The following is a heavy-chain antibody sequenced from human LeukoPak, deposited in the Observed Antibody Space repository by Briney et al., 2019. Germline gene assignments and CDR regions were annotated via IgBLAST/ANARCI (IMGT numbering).Heavy chain of an antibody. Sequence: SVKVSCKASGGTFSSYTISWVRQAPGQGLEWMGRIIPILGIANYAQKFQGRVTITADKSTSTAYMELSSLRSEDTAMYYCTYYYDSSGYYGGFDPWGQGTLVTVSS. J-gene: IGHJ5*02. CDR2: IIPILGIA. D-gene: IGHD3-22*01. CDR1: GGTFSSYT. V-gene: IGHV1-69*02. CDR3: TYYYDSSGYYGGFDP.